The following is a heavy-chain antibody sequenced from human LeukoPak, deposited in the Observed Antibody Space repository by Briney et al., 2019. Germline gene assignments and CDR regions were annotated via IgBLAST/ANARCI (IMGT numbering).Heavy chain of an antibody. J-gene: IGHJ4*02. CDR3: ARLMDNNYDGSAFDY. CDR2: IGTYDGHT. CDR1: GYTFTSYV. D-gene: IGHD3-22*01. V-gene: IGHV1-18*01. Sequence: GASVKVSCKASGYTFTSYVMNWVRQAPGQGLEWMGWIGTYDGHTSYAQKVQGRVTMTTDTSATTAYLELRSLTSDDTALYYCARLMDNNYDGSAFDYWGQGTLVTVSS.